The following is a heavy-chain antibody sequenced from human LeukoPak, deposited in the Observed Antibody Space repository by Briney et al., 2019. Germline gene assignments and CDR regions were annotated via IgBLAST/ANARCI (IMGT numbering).Heavy chain of an antibody. CDR2: IYHSGST. CDR1: GASISGSGYY. CDR3: ARGVYSSSLYYYYYYMDV. Sequence: SSETLSLTCTVSGASISGSGYYWGWIRQPPGKGLEWIGEIYHSGSTNYNPSLKSRVTISVDKSKNQFSLKLSSVTAADTAVYYCARGVYSSSLYYYYYYMDVWGKGTTVTVSS. J-gene: IGHJ6*03. D-gene: IGHD6-6*01. V-gene: IGHV4-39*07.